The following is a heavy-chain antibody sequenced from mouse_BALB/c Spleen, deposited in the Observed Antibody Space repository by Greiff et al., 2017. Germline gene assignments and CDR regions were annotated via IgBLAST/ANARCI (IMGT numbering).Heavy chain of an antibody. D-gene: IGHD2-1*01. CDR1: GFTFSDYG. CDR2: ISNLAYSI. V-gene: IGHV5-15*02. CDR3: ARDRNGKDAMDY. Sequence: EVKLEESGGGLVQPGGSRKLSCAASGFTFSDYGMAWVRQAPGKGPEWVAFISNLAYSIYYADTVTGRFTISRENAKNTLYLEMSSLRSEDTAMYYCARDRNGKDAMDYWGQGTSVTVSS. J-gene: IGHJ4*01.